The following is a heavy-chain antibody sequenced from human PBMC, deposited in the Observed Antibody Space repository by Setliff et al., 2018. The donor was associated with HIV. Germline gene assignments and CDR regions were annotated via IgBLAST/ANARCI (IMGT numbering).Heavy chain of an antibody. CDR2: VYHTGST. V-gene: IGHV4-38-2*02. CDR1: GDSMSSGYY. CDR3: ARHAAGPDGPFDY. Sequence: SETLSLTCTVSGDSMSSGYYWGWIRQPPGKGLEWIGNVYHTGSTYYNPSLKSRVTISVDTSKNQFSLKLSSVIAADTAVYYCARHAAGPDGPFDYWGQGTLVTVSS. J-gene: IGHJ4*02. D-gene: IGHD2-2*01.